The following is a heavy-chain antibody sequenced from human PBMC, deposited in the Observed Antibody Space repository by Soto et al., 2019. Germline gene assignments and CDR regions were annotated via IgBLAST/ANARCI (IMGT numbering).Heavy chain of an antibody. V-gene: IGHV3-30*03. J-gene: IGHJ4*02. CDR3: ATMVRGTGYYDY. Sequence: QVQLVESGGGVVQPGRSLRLSCAASGFTFSTYGMHWVRQAPGKGLEWVAIISYDGSNKYHADSVKGRFTISRDNSKNTLYLQMNSLRADDTAMYYCATMVRGTGYYDYWGQGTLVTVSS. CDR2: ISYDGSNK. D-gene: IGHD3-10*01. CDR1: GFTFSTYG.